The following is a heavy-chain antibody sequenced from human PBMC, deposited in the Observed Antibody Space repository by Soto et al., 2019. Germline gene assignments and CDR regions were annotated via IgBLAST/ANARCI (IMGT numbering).Heavy chain of an antibody. Sequence: QVQLVQSGAEVKKPGASVKVSCKASGYTFTSYGISWVRQAPGQGLEWMGWISAYNGNTNYAQKRPGRATTTTDTPTRTAWMELSCVRSNGTAVYYCARRSSGDYAYSGMDVWGQGTTVTVSS. CDR2: ISAYNGNT. V-gene: IGHV1-18*01. CDR1: GYTFTSYG. D-gene: IGHD4-17*01. CDR3: ARRSSGDYAYSGMDV. J-gene: IGHJ6*02.